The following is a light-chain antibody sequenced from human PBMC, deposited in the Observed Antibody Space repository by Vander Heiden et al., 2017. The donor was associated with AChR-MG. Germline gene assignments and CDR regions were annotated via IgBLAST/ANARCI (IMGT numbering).Light chain of an antibody. CDR3: GTWDNIRSGV. V-gene: IGLV1-51*02. Sequence: QSVLTQPPSVSAAPGQKVTISCSGSSSNIRNNYVSWYQQIPGTAPILLIYENDQRPSEIPDRFSGSKFGTSATLDSTGLQTGDEAYYYCGTWDNIRSGVFGGGTRLTVL. CDR2: END. CDR1: SSNIRNNY. J-gene: IGLJ3*02.